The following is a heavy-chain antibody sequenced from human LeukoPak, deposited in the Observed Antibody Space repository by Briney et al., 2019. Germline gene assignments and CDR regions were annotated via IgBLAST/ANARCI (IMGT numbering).Heavy chain of an antibody. Sequence: GGSLRLSCAASGFTVSSNYMSWVRQAPGKGLEWVSVIYSGGSTYYADSVKGRFTISRDNSKNTLYLQMNSLRAEDTAVYYCARVDYGDYGFDYWGQGTLVTVSP. CDR1: GFTVSSNY. V-gene: IGHV3-66*01. CDR2: IYSGGST. J-gene: IGHJ4*02. D-gene: IGHD4-17*01. CDR3: ARVDYGDYGFDY.